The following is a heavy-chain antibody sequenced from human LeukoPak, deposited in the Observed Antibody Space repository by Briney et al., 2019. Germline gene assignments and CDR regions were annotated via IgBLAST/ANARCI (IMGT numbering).Heavy chain of an antibody. D-gene: IGHD2-2*01. CDR3: ARLSADSSSSRGFDY. J-gene: IGHJ4*02. Sequence: SETLSLTCTVSGASISSYYWTWIRQPAGKGLEGSGRIYTSGSTNYNPSLKSRVAMSVDTSKNQFSLKLSSVTAADTAVYYCARLSADSSSSRGFDYWGQGTLVTVSS. V-gene: IGHV4-4*07. CDR2: IYTSGST. CDR1: GASISSYY.